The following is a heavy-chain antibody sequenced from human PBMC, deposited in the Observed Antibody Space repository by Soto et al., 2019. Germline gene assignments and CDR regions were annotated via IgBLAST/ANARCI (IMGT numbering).Heavy chain of an antibody. J-gene: IGHJ3*02. Sequence: QVQLQQWGAGLLKPSETLSLTCAVYGGFVSSGSYYWSWIRQPPEKGLEWIGEMSHSGGTHFNPSLKSRVIISVDTSKNQLSLKMSSVTAADTALYYCARVERGTATTVVDAFDIWGPGTMVTVSS. CDR2: MSHSGGT. CDR1: GGFVSSGSYY. D-gene: IGHD1-1*01. CDR3: ARVERGTATTVVDAFDI. V-gene: IGHV4-34*01.